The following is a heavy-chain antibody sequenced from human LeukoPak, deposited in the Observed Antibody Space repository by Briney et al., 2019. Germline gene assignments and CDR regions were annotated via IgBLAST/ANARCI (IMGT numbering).Heavy chain of an antibody. D-gene: IGHD3-10*01. Sequence: GGSLRLSCAASGFTFSSYGMHWVRHAPGKGLEWVAVIWYDGSNKYYADSVKGRFTISRDNSKNTLYLQMNSLRAEDTAVYYCARGPVYYGSGSSHGFDIWGQGTMVTVSS. CDR1: GFTFSSYG. CDR3: ARGPVYYGSGSSHGFDI. V-gene: IGHV3-33*01. J-gene: IGHJ3*02. CDR2: IWYDGSNK.